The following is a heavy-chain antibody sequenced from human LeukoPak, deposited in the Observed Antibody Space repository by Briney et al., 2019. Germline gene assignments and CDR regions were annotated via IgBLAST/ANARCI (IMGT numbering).Heavy chain of an antibody. J-gene: IGHJ5*01. CDR1: GFYSTNYP. Sequence: PSETLSLTCSVSGFYSTNYPRSWIRQSPEKGLEWVGYIYSSRNIKYTSSLKSRVTISVDTSKNQFSLKLSSVTAADTAVYYCARALYGEGSYPGFDSWGQGILVIVSS. D-gene: IGHD3-10*01. CDR2: IYSSRNI. V-gene: IGHV4-59*12. CDR3: ARALYGEGSYPGFDS.